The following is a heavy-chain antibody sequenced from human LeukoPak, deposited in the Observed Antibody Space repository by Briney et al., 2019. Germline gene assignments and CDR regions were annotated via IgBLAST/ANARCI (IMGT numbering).Heavy chain of an antibody. D-gene: IGHD2-2*01. CDR2: INTNTGNP. J-gene: IGHJ4*02. CDR1: GYTFTSYA. V-gene: IGHV7-4-1*02. CDR3: ARGKVLVVPAAMPA. Sequence: ASVKVSCKASGYTFTSYAMNWVRQAPGQGLEWMGWINTNTGNPTYAQGFTGRFVFSLDTSVSTAYLQISSLKAEDTAVYYCARGKVLVVPAAMPAWGQGTLVTVSS.